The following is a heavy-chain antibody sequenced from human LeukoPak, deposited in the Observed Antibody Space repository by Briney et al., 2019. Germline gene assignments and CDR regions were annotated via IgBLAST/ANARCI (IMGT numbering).Heavy chain of an antibody. J-gene: IGHJ4*02. CDR2: IKSKTDGGTT. Sequence: PGGSLRLSCAASGFTFSNAWMSWVRQAPGKGLEWVGRIKSKTDGGTTDYAAPVKGRFTISRDDSKNTLYLQMNSLKTEDTAVYYCARADSRSWHLFDYWGQGTLVTVSS. V-gene: IGHV3-15*01. CDR1: GFTFSNAW. CDR3: ARADSRSWHLFDY. D-gene: IGHD6-13*01.